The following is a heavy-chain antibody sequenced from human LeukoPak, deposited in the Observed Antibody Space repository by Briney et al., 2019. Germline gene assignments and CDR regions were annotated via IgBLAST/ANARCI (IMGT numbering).Heavy chain of an antibody. Sequence: ASVKVSCKASGYTFATYDINWVRQATGQGLEWMGWMNPNSGNTGYAQKFQGRVTMTRNTSISTAYMELSSLRSEDTAVYYCARGPNKSDGGNSGSAWFDPWGQGTLVTVSS. J-gene: IGHJ5*02. CDR1: GYTFATYD. V-gene: IGHV1-8*01. D-gene: IGHD4-23*01. CDR3: ARGPNKSDGGNSGSAWFDP. CDR2: MNPNSGNT.